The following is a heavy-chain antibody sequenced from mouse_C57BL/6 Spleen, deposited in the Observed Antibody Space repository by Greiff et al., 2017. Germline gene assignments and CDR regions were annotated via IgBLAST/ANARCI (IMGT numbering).Heavy chain of an antibody. CDR1: GFTFSSYA. CDR2: IRDGGSYN. V-gene: IGHV5-4*01. CDR3: ARDSYRAMGY. Sequence: EVQLVESGGGLVKPGGSLKLSCAASGFTFSSYAMSWVRQTQEKRLEWVATIRDGGSYNFYPDNVKVRFTISKDNAKNDLYLKRSHLKSADTAMYYCARDSYRAMGYWGQGTSVTVSS. J-gene: IGHJ4*01.